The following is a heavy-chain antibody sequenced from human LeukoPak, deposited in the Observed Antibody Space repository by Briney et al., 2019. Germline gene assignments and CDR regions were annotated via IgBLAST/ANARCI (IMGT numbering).Heavy chain of an antibody. CDR1: GFDFNDFA. V-gene: IGHV3-23*01. D-gene: IGHD6-19*01. CDR3: AKGVAVAGTGWLDP. CDR2: MSGSGDTT. J-gene: IGHJ5*02. Sequence: GGSLRLSCAASGFDFNDFAMTWVRQAPGKGLEWVSSMSGSGDTTEYAASVKGRFTISRDNAKKTLYLEMNSLRAEDTAVYYCAKGVAVAGTGWLDPWGQGALVTVSS.